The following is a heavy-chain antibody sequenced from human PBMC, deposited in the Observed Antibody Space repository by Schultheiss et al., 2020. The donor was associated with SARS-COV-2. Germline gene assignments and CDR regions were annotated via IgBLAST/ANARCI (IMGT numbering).Heavy chain of an antibody. J-gene: IGHJ6*02. Sequence: GGSLRLSCAASGFTFSSYSMTWVRQPPGKGLEWVSIISDSGAETYYADSVKGRFTISRDNSKNTLYLQMNSLRAEDTAVYYCARGCSSTSCYRYGMDVWGQGTTVTVSS. CDR1: GFTFSSYS. CDR3: ARGCSSTSCYRYGMDV. CDR2: ISDSGAET. V-gene: IGHV3-23*01. D-gene: IGHD2-2*01.